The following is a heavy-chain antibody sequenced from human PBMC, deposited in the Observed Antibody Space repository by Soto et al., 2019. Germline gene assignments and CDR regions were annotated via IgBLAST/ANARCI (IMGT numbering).Heavy chain of an antibody. Sequence: QVQLVQSGAEVKKPGASVKVSCKASGYTFTSYGISWVRQAPGQGLEWMGWISAYNGNTNYAQKLQGRVTMTTDTSTSTAYMELRSLRSDDTAVYYCARLAPALSYYDILTGYPGINYYGMDVWGQGTTVTVSS. J-gene: IGHJ6*02. CDR1: GYTFTSYG. V-gene: IGHV1-18*01. CDR3: ARLAPALSYYDILTGYPGINYYGMDV. D-gene: IGHD3-9*01. CDR2: ISAYNGNT.